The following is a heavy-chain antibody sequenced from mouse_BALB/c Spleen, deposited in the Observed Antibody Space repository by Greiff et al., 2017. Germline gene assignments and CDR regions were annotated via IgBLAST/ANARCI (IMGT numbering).Heavy chain of an antibody. D-gene: IGHD4-1*01. CDR2: ILPGSGST. CDR1: GYTFSSYW. J-gene: IGHJ1*01. CDR3: ARGLTGTFGYFDV. Sequence: QVQLKQSGAELMKPGASVKISCKATGYTFSSYWIEWVKQRPGHGLEWIGEILPGSGSTNYNEKFKGKATFTADTSSNTAYMQLSSLTSEDSAVYYCARGLTGTFGYFDVWGAGTTVTVSS. V-gene: IGHV1-9*01.